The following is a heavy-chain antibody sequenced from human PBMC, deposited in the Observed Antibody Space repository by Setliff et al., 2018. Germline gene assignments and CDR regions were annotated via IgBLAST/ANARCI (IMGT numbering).Heavy chain of an antibody. CDR1: GGSISSGSYY. Sequence: SETLSLTCSVSGGSISSGSYYWGWIRQSPGKGLEWIGSMYYSGSTYYNPSLKGRVTLSVDTTKNQFSLKLTSMTAADTAVYYCRLWSHNYRNDYWGQGTLVTVSS. CDR3: RLWSHNYRNDY. D-gene: IGHD3-16*01. V-gene: IGHV4-39*07. J-gene: IGHJ4*02. CDR2: MYYSGST.